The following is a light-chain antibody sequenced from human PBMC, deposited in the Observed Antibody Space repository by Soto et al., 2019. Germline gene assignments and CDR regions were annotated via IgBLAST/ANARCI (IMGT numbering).Light chain of an antibody. J-gene: IGLJ1*01. CDR3: SSYRSTNTPYV. CDR2: EVS. CDR1: GSDIGDYKY. Sequence: SALTQPASVSGSPGQSITISCTGTGSDIGDYKYVSWYQQRPGKAPKLMIYEVSNRPSGVSNRFSGSKSGNTASLTISGLQADDEADYYCSSYRSTNTPYVFGTGTKVTV. V-gene: IGLV2-14*01.